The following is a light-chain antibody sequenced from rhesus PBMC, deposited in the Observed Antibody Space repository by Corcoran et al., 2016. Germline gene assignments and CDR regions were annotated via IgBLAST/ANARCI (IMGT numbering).Light chain of an antibody. V-gene: IGKV1-22*01. Sequence: DIQMTQSPSSLSASVGDTVIITCQASQDIASWLAWYQQRPGKAPKLLIYKASSLQSGVPSRCSGSASGTDFILILKNQQPEVFATYYYLPYNSGPFTVGPGAKLDVQ. CDR2: KAS. CDR3: LPYNSGPFT. J-gene: IGKJ3*01. CDR1: QDIASW.